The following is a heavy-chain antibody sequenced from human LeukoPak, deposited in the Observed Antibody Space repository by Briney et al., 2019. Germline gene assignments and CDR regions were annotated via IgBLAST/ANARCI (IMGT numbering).Heavy chain of an antibody. CDR1: GFTFSSYG. V-gene: IGHV3-30*18. Sequence: GGSLRLSCAASGFTFSSYGMHWVRQAPGKGLEWVAVISYDGSNKYYADSVKGRFTISRDNPKNTLYLQMNSLRAEDTAVYYCAKDRSRRAYYYYGMDVWGQGTTVTVSS. CDR3: AKDRSRRAYYYYGMDV. D-gene: IGHD6-13*01. CDR2: ISYDGSNK. J-gene: IGHJ6*02.